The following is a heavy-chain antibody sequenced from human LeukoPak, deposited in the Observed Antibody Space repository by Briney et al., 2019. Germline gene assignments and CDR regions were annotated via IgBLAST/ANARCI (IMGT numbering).Heavy chain of an antibody. V-gene: IGHV3-23*01. J-gene: IGHJ6*02. CDR2: ISGSGGST. CDR3: AKDLGIQLWSEDYYYYGMDV. D-gene: IGHD5-18*01. Sequence: QAGGSLRLSCAASGFTFSSYAMSWVRQAPGKGLEWVSAISGSGGSTYYADSVKGRFTISRDNSKNTLYLQMNSLRAEDTAVYYCAKDLGIQLWSEDYYYYGMDVWGQGTTVTVSS. CDR1: GFTFSSYA.